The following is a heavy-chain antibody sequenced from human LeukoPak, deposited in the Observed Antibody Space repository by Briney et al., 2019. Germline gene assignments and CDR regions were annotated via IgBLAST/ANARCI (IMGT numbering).Heavy chain of an antibody. CDR3: AKVGLRYFDWLLSDFDY. J-gene: IGHJ4*02. CDR2: INENGSEK. Sequence: GGSLRLSCAASGFTFTRYWMSWVRQAPGKGLEWVANINENGSEKKYLDSVKGRFTISRDNARNFVYLQLNSLRAEDTAVYYCAKVGLRYFDWLLSDFDYWGQGTLVTVSS. V-gene: IGHV3-7*03. D-gene: IGHD3-9*01. CDR1: GFTFTRYW.